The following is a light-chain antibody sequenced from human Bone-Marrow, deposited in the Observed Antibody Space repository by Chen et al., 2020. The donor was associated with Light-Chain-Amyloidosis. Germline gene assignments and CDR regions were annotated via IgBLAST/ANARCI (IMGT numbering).Light chain of an antibody. J-gene: IGLJ2*01. CDR2: RDT. CDR3: QSADSSGTYEGL. CDR1: DLPTKY. Sequence: SYELTQPPSVSVSPGQTARITCSGDDLPTKYAYWYQQKPGQAPVLVIHRDTEMPSGISERFSGSSAGTTATLTISGVQAEDEADYHCQSADSSGTYEGLFGGGTKLTVL. V-gene: IGLV3-25*03.